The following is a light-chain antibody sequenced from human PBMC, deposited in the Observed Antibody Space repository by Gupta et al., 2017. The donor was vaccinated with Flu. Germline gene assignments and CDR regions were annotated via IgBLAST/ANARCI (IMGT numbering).Light chain of an antibody. CDR1: ESVNRNH. CDR2: GTS. J-gene: IGKJ2*01. CDR3: HHYGNSPYT. V-gene: IGKV3-20*01. Sequence: FLAQSPGTLSLSPGERVTLSCRAGESVNRNHLAWYQQKPGQAPRLLMYGTSNRAPGIPDRFSGGGSGTDFTLTIDRLEPEDSAMFYCHHYGNSPYTFGQGTKLEIK.